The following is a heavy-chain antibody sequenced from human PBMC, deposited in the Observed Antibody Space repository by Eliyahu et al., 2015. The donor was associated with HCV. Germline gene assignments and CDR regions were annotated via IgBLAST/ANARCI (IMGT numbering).Heavy chain of an antibody. CDR3: AKGYSYGWAPDY. J-gene: IGHJ4*02. CDR1: GFSFSSFW. V-gene: IGHV3-74*01. CDR2: INSDGYST. D-gene: IGHD5-18*01. Sequence: EVQLVESGGGLVQPGGSLRLSCAASGFSFSSFWMHWVRQAPGKGLVWVSRINSDGYSTSYADSVKGRFTISRDNAKNTLYLQMNSLRAEDTAVYYCAKGYSYGWAPDYWGQGTLVTVSS.